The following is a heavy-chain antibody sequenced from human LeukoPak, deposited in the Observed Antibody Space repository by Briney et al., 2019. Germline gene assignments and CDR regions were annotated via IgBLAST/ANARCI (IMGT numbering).Heavy chain of an antibody. D-gene: IGHD6-19*01. Sequence: PGGSRRLSCSASGFIFSNTWVSWVRWAPGKGLECVSYISSRGNTIYYADSVKGRFTISRDNAKNSLYLQMNSLRAEDTAVYYCARGAIAVAGIGYWGQGTLVTVSS. CDR2: ISSRGNTI. CDR3: ARGAIAVAGIGY. V-gene: IGHV3-11*04. J-gene: IGHJ4*02. CDR1: GFIFSNTW.